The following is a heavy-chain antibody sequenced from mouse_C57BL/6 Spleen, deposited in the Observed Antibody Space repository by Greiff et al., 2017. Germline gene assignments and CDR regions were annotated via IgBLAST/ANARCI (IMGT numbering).Heavy chain of an antibody. CDR3: ARQRGYYDYERFAY. V-gene: IGHV5-6*01. CDR2: ISSGGSYT. CDR1: GFTFSSYG. Sequence: EVQRVESGGDLVKPGGSLKLSCAASGFTFSSYGMSWVRQTPDKRLEWVATISSGGSYTYYPDSVKGRFTISRDNAKNTLYLQMSSLKSEDTAMYYCARQRGYYDYERFAYWGQGTLVTVSA. D-gene: IGHD2-4*01. J-gene: IGHJ3*01.